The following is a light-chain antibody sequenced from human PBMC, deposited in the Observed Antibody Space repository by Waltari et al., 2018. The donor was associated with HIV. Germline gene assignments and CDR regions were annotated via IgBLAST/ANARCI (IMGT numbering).Light chain of an antibody. J-gene: IGLJ1*01. CDR2: LKSDGSH. Sequence: TQSPSASASLGASVKLTCTLSSGHSSYAIAWHQQQPEKGPRYLMKLKSDGSHTKGDGIPDRFSGSSSGAERYLTISSLQSEDEADYYCQTWDTGIRVFGFGTKVTVL. V-gene: IGLV4-69*02. CDR3: QTWDTGIRV. CDR1: SGHSSYA.